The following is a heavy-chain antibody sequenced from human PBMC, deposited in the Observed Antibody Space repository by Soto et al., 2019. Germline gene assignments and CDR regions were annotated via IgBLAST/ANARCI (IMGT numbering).Heavy chain of an antibody. CDR1: GFTFRDHG. V-gene: IGHV3-49*04. CDR2: IRSNRFGATS. D-gene: IGHD1-26*01. Sequence: PGGSLRLSCTGSGFTFRDHGLSWVRQAPGKGLEWLGFIRSNRFGATSEMAASVKGRFYISRDDSTNSTYLQMNNLQSEDTAVYYCAKEGYSGSYYVGAFDIWGQGTMVTVSS. J-gene: IGHJ3*02. CDR3: AKEGYSGSYYVGAFDI.